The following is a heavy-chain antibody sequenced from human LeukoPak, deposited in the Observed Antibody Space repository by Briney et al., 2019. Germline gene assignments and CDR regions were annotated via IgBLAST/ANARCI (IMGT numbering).Heavy chain of an antibody. D-gene: IGHD3-16*01. Sequence: PGGPLRLSCAASGFTFSSYSMNWVRQAPGKGLEWVSSISSSSSYIYYADSVKGRFTISRDNAKNSLYLQMNSLRAEDTAVYYCATNWAYYYYYMDVWGKGTTVTVSS. CDR3: ATNWAYYYYYMDV. J-gene: IGHJ6*03. CDR2: ISSSSSYI. V-gene: IGHV3-21*01. CDR1: GFTFSSYS.